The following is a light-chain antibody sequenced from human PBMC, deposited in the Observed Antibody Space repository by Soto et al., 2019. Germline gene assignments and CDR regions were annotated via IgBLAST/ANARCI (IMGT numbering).Light chain of an antibody. CDR2: EVS. CDR1: SSDVGGYNY. Sequence: QSALTQPASVSGSPGQSITIACTGTSSDVGGYNYVSWYQQHPGKAPKLMIYEVSNRPSGVSNRFSGSKSGNTASLAISGLQAEDEAYYYSRSYTSSRTRVFGGWTELAVL. V-gene: IGLV2-14*01. J-gene: IGLJ3*02. CDR3: RSYTSSRTRV.